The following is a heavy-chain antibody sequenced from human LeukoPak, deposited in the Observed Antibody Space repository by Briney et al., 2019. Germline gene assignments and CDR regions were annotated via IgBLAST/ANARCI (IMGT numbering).Heavy chain of an antibody. CDR3: ARGRGYYGSGSYFSYYYYHMDV. D-gene: IGHD3-10*01. Sequence: PGGSLRLSCAASGFTFDDYGMSWVRQAPGKGLEWVSGINWNGGSTGYADSVKGRFTISRDNAKNSLYLQMNSLRAEDTALYYCARGRGYYGSGSYFSYYYYHMDVWGKGTTVTVSS. CDR1: GFTFDDYG. V-gene: IGHV3-20*04. J-gene: IGHJ6*03. CDR2: INWNGGST.